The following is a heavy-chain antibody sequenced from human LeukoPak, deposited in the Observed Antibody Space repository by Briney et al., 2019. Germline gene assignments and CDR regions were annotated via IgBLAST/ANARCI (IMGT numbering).Heavy chain of an antibody. Sequence: QTGGSLRLSCAASGFTFSRSAMTWVRQGPGTGLEFVASIIYSGGATYYADSVKGRFTISRDNSKTTLYLQMNSLRAEDTALYYCAKDGLYYDGSEHVYYFDSWGQGTLVTVSS. CDR3: AKDGLYYDGSEHVYYFDS. CDR1: GFTFSRSA. J-gene: IGHJ4*02. V-gene: IGHV3-23*01. CDR2: IIYSGGAT. D-gene: IGHD3-22*01.